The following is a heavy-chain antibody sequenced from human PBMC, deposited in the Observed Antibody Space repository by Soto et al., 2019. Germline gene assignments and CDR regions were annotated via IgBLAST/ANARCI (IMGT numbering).Heavy chain of an antibody. CDR3: VRLHYGDYESYYYCYMDV. V-gene: IGHV4-59*08. D-gene: IGHD4-17*01. CDR1: GGSISSYY. CDR2: IYYSGST. J-gene: IGHJ6*03. Sequence: PSETLSLTCTVSGGSISSYYWSWIRQPPGKGLERIGYIYYSGSTNYNPSLKSRVTISVDTSKNQFSLKLSSVTAADTAVYYCVRLHYGDYESYYYCYMDVWGKGTTVTVSS.